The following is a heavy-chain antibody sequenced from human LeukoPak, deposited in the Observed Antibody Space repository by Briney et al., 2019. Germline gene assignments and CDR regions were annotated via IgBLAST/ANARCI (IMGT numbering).Heavy chain of an antibody. CDR3: ARGRSFGELGGY. D-gene: IGHD3-10*01. CDR1: GYTFTDYY. V-gene: IGHV1-2*02. Sequence: ASVKVSFKASGYTFTDYYIHWVRQAPGQGLEWMGWINPNNGVTNYAQKFQGRVSMTRDTSISTAYMELSRLRSDDTAVYFCARGRSFGELGGYWGQGTLVTVSS. CDR2: INPNNGVT. J-gene: IGHJ4*02.